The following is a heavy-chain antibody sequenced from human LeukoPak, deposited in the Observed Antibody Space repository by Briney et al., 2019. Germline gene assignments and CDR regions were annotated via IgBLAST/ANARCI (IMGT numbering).Heavy chain of an antibody. Sequence: SVKVSCKASGGTFSSYAISWVRQAPGQGLEWMGGIIPIFGTANYAQKFQGRVTITADESTSTAYMELSRLRSDDTAVYYCARGRDDAFDIWGQGTMVTVSS. V-gene: IGHV1-69*13. CDR2: IIPIFGTA. J-gene: IGHJ3*02. CDR1: GGTFSSYA. CDR3: ARGRDDAFDI.